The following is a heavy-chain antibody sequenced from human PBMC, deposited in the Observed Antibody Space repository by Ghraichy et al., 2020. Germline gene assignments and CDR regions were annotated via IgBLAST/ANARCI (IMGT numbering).Heavy chain of an antibody. CDR3: ARDQGSLVRGETLYYYYGMDV. CDR2: INSDGSST. V-gene: IGHV3-74*01. J-gene: IGHJ6*02. CDR1: GFTFSSYW. D-gene: IGHD3-10*01. Sequence: GESLNISCAASGFTFSSYWMHWVRQAPGKGLVWVSRINSDGSSTSYADSVKGRFTISRDNAKNTLYLQMNSLRAEDTAVYYCARDQGSLVRGETLYYYYGMDVWGQGTTVTVSS.